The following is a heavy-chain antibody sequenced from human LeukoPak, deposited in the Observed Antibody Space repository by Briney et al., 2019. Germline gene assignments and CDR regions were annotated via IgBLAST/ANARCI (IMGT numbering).Heavy chain of an antibody. CDR3: ARVIAGGLDAFDI. J-gene: IGHJ3*02. Sequence: ASVKVSCKASGYTFTSYGISWVRQAPGQGLEWMGWLSGYNGNTNYAQKLQGRVTMTTDASTSTAYMELRSLRSDDTAVYYCARVIAGGLDAFDIWGQGTMVTVTS. V-gene: IGHV1-18*01. D-gene: IGHD3-16*01. CDR1: GYTFTSYG. CDR2: LSGYNGNT.